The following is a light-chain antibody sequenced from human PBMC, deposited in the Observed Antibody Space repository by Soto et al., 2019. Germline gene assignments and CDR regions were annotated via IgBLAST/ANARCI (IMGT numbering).Light chain of an antibody. CDR2: MGS. J-gene: IGKJ2*01. CDR3: MQALQTPYT. Sequence: DIVVTQSPLSLPVTPGEPASISCRSSQSLLHSNGYTYLDWYLQKPGQTPQLLNYMGSNRASGVPDRFSGSGSGTDFTLKISRVEAEDVGVYYCMQALQTPYTFGQGTKLEIK. V-gene: IGKV2-28*01. CDR1: QSLLHSNGYTY.